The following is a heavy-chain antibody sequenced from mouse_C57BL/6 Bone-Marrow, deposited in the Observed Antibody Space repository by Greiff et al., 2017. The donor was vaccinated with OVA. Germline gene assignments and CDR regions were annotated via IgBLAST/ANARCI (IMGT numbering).Heavy chain of an antibody. Sequence: QVQLQQPGAELVKPGASVKLSCKASGYTFTSYWMHWVKQRPGRGLEWIGRIDPTSGGTQYNEKFKGKATLTVDKPSSTAYMQLSSLTSEDSAVYDCARWGDYDVEYYFDYWGQGTTLTVSS. CDR2: IDPTSGGT. J-gene: IGHJ2*01. CDR3: ARWGDYDVEYYFDY. D-gene: IGHD2-4*01. V-gene: IGHV1-72*01. CDR1: GYTFTSYW.